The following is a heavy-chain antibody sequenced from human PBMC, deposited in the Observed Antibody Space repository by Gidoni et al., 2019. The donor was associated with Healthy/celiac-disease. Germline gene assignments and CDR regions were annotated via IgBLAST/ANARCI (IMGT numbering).Heavy chain of an antibody. CDR1: GFTFDDYA. CDR3: AKDSGPRVPAATYDGNWFDP. D-gene: IGHD2-2*01. V-gene: IGHV3-9*01. CDR2: ISWNSGSI. Sequence: EVQLVESGGGLVQPGRSLRLSCAASGFTFDDYAMHWVRQAPGKGLEWVSGISWNSGSIGYADSVKGRFTISRDNAKNSLYLQMNSLRAEDTALYYCAKDSGPRVPAATYDGNWFDPWGQGTLVTVSS. J-gene: IGHJ5*02.